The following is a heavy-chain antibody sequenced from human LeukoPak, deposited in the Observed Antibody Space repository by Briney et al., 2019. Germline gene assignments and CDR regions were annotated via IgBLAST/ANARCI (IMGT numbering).Heavy chain of an antibody. CDR2: IKADGGEK. D-gene: IGHD5-18*01. CDR1: GFTFSTYW. J-gene: IGHJ4*02. Sequence: GGSLRLSCAASGFTFSTYWMNWFRQTPGKGLEWVAKIKADGGEKDHVASVKGRFTISRDNAKNSLYLQMNSLRAEDTAMYYCARDSAEYSYGYAFWGQGTLVTVSS. CDR3: ARDSAEYSYGYAF. V-gene: IGHV3-7*01.